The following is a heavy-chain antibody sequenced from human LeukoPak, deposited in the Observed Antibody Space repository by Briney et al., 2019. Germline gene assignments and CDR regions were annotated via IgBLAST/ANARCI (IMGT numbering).Heavy chain of an antibody. CDR1: GFTFSSYA. CDR2: ISSSGSGGST. D-gene: IGHD6-13*01. J-gene: IGHJ5*01. V-gene: IGHV3-23*01. CDR3: ARAYSSSWYDF. Sequence: PGGSLRLSCAASGFTFSSYAMSWVRQAPGKGLEWVSGISSSGSGGSTYYADSVKGRFTISRDNSKNTLYLQINSVRAEDTAVYYCARAYSSSWYDFWGRGTLVTVSS.